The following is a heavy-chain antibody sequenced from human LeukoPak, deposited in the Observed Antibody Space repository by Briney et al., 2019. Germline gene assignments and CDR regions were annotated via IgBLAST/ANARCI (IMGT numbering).Heavy chain of an antibody. CDR1: GYSFTTYW. Sequence: GESLKISCKGSGYSFTTYWIGWVRQMPGKGPEWMGIIYPGDSDTRYSPSFQGQVTISADKSITTAYLQWSSLKASDTAMYYCARATPSTMGAFDIWGQGTKVTVSS. CDR3: ARATPSTMGAFDI. V-gene: IGHV5-51*01. J-gene: IGHJ3*02. D-gene: IGHD2-2*01. CDR2: IYPGDSDT.